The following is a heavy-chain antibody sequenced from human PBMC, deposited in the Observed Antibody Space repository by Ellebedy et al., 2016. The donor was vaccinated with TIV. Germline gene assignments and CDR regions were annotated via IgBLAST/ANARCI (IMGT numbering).Heavy chain of an antibody. J-gene: IGHJ6*03. CDR3: ARLFPTGNYYYYYMDV. CDR1: GGSVSSPNYY. Sequence: MPGGSLRLSCTVSGGSVSSPNYYWTWIRQPPGKGLEWIGYIYSSGSTDYKPSLKTRGTISVDPSKNPFSLKLTSVTAADTAVYYCARLFPTGNYYYYYMDVWGKGTTVTVSS. V-gene: IGHV4-61*01. CDR2: IYSSGST. D-gene: IGHD3-10*01.